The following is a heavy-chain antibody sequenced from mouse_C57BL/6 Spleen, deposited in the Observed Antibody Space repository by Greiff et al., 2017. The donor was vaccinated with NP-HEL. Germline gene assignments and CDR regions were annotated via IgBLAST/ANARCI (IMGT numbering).Heavy chain of an antibody. J-gene: IGHJ2*01. D-gene: IGHD6-2*01. CDR1: GYTFTSYW. V-gene: IGHV1-69*01. CDR3: ARKPSLYAPFDY. Sequence: QVQLKQPGAELVMPGASVKLSCKASGYTFTSYWMHWVKQRPGQGLEWIGEIDPSDSYTNYNQKFKGKSTLTVDKSSSTAYMQLSSLTSEDSAVYYCARKPSLYAPFDYWGQGTTLTVSS. CDR2: IDPSDSYT.